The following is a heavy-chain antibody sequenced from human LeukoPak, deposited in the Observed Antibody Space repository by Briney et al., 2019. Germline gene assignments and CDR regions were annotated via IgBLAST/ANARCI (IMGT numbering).Heavy chain of an antibody. CDR1: GFTLSNHW. D-gene: IGHD4-17*01. CDR2: VNRDGSET. Sequence: GGSLRLSCAASGFTLSNHWMTWVRQVPGRGPEWVANVNRDGSETYYLDSVKGRFTISRDNSKNTLYLQMNSLRAEDTAVYYCAREPLWATVKMYYFDYWGQGTLVTVSS. CDR3: AREPLWATVKMYYFDY. J-gene: IGHJ4*02. V-gene: IGHV3-7*01.